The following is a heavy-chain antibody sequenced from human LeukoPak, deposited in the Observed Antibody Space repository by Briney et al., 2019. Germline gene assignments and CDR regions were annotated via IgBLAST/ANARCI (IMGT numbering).Heavy chain of an antibody. V-gene: IGHV3-9*01. CDR2: ISWNSGSI. CDR3: AKGPYDYGDYLDY. CDR1: GFTFDDYA. D-gene: IGHD4-17*01. Sequence: GGSLRLSCAASGFTFDDYAMHWVRQAPGKGLEWVSGISWNSGSIGYADSVKGRFTISRDNSKNTLYLQMNSLRAEDTAVYYCAKGPYDYGDYLDYWGQGTLVTVSS. J-gene: IGHJ4*02.